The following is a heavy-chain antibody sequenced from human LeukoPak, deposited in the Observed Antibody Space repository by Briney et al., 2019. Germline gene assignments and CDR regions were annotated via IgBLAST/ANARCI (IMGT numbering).Heavy chain of an antibody. CDR1: GGSISNYY. CDR2: IYYSGST. D-gene: IGHD3-16*01. Sequence: PSETLSLTCTVFGGSISNYYWSWIRQPPGKGLDWIGYIYYSGSTNYNPSLKSRVTISVDTSKNQFSLKLSSVTAADTAVYYCASHVLYAFDIWGLGTMVTVSS. J-gene: IGHJ3*02. V-gene: IGHV4-59*01. CDR3: ASHVLYAFDI.